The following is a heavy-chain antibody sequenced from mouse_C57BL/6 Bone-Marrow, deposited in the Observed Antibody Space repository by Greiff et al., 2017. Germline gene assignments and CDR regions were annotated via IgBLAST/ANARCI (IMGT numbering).Heavy chain of an antibody. Sequence: EVQLQQSGPELVKPGASVKISCKASGYTFTDYYMNWVKQSPGKSLEWIGDINPNNGGTSYNQKFKGKATLTVDKSSSTAYMELRSLTSEESAVYDCARCYCYGSKGFAYWGQGTLVTVSA. J-gene: IGHJ3*01. V-gene: IGHV1-26*01. CDR2: INPNNGGT. D-gene: IGHD1-1*01. CDR3: ARCYCYGSKGFAY. CDR1: GYTFTDYY.